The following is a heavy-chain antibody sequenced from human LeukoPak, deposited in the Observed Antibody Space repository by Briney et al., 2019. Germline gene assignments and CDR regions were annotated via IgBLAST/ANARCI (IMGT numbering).Heavy chain of an antibody. CDR3: TRDLGAYAQ. D-gene: IGHD1-26*01. CDR1: GFTFSNAW. J-gene: IGHJ4*02. V-gene: IGHV3-15*01. CDR2: IRSKPDGGTA. Sequence: GGSLRLSCAASGFTFSNAWMSWVRQAPGKGLEWVGRIRSKPDGGTAEYAAPVKGRFSMSSDDSKNTLYLQMNSLKTEDTAVYYCTRDLGAYAQWGQGTLVTVSS.